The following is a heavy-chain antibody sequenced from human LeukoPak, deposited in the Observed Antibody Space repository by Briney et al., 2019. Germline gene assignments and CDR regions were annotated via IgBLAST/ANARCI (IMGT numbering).Heavy chain of an antibody. D-gene: IGHD2-15*01. CDR2: VSAYNGNT. V-gene: IGHV1-18*01. CDR3: ARWVPYCSGGSCYSVEPYYYYGMDV. J-gene: IGHJ6*02. CDR1: GYTFTSYG. Sequence: ASVKGSCKASGYTFTSYGISWVRQAPGQGLEWMGWVSAYNGNTNYAQKLQGRVTMTTDTSTSTAYMELRSLRSDDTAVYYCARWVPYCSGGSCYSVEPYYYYGMDVWGQGTTVTVSS.